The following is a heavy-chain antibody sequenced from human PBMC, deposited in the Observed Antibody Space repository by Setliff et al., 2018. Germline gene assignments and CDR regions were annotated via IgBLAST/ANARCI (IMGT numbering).Heavy chain of an antibody. Sequence: GGSLRLSCAASGFTFSSYAMYWVRQTPGKGLEWVAVISYDGSNKYYADSVKGLFTMSRDNSKNTLYLQMNSLRAEDTAVYYCARDSRARITIFGVVTNWFDPWGQGTLVTVSS. V-gene: IGHV3-30*04. D-gene: IGHD3-3*01. J-gene: IGHJ5*02. CDR2: ISYDGSNK. CDR3: ARDSRARITIFGVVTNWFDP. CDR1: GFTFSSYA.